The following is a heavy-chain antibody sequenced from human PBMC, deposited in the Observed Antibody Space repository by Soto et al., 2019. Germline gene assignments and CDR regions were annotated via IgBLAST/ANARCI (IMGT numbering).Heavy chain of an antibody. V-gene: IGHV4-30-4*01. Sequence: SLTCTVSGGSISSGDYYWSWIRQPPGKGLEWIGYIYYSGSTYYNPSLKSRVTISVDTSKNQFSLKLSSVTAADTAVYYCARVGDYYGSGSYLDYWGQGTLVTVSS. CDR1: GGSISSGDYY. D-gene: IGHD3-10*01. J-gene: IGHJ4*02. CDR2: IYYSGST. CDR3: ARVGDYYGSGSYLDY.